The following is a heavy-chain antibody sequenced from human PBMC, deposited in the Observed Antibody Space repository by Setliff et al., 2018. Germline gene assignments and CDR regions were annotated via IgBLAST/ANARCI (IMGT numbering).Heavy chain of an antibody. CDR3: ARDVFPYHYEGAFDI. V-gene: IGHV1-46*01. CDR1: GYTFTSHY. Sequence: AASVKVSCKASGYTFTSHYMHWVRQAPGLGLEWMGTINPSSGRTSYAQKLQGRVTMTRDTSTSTVYMDMSSLRSEDTAVYYCARDVFPYHYEGAFDIWGQGTMVTVSS. J-gene: IGHJ3*02. D-gene: IGHD3-22*01. CDR2: INPSSGRT.